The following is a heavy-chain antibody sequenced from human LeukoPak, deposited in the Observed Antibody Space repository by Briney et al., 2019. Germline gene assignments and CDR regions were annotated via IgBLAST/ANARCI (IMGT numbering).Heavy chain of an antibody. CDR2: INLDGSVR. D-gene: IGHD3-22*01. CDR1: GFTFSGYW. CDR3: ATSDDSSGSD. J-gene: IGHJ4*02. V-gene: IGHV3-7*01. Sequence: PGGSLRLSCAASGFTFSGYWMSWVRQAPGKGLEWVANINLDGSVRHYVDSARGRFTISRDNAKNSLYLQMNSVRAEDTALYYCATSDDSSGSDWGQGTLVTVSS.